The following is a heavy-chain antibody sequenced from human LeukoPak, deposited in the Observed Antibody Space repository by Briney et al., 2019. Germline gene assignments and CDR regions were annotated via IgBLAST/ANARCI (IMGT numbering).Heavy chain of an antibody. D-gene: IGHD5-24*01. J-gene: IGHJ4*02. CDR3: ARATRNGYDY. V-gene: IGHV3-48*04. CDR2: ISHTSDTI. Sequence: GGSLRLSCAASGFTFKIYGMNWVRPAPGKAPEWVSYISHTSDTIYYADSAKGRFTMSRDNARNSLFLQMDSLRAEDTALYYCARATRNGYDYWGQGTLVTVSS. CDR1: GFTFKIYG.